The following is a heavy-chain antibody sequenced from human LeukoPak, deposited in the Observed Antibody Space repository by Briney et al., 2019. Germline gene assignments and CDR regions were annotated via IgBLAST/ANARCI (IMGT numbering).Heavy chain of an antibody. CDR2: ISYDGSNK. J-gene: IGHJ4*02. V-gene: IGHV3-30*04. CDR3: ARGLFRFCSSGSCLSPFDY. D-gene: IGHD2-15*01. Sequence: GGSLRLSCAASGFTFSNYAMHWVRQAPGKGLEWVAVISYDGSNKNYGDSVKGRFTISRDNSKKTLYLQMNSLRTEDTAVYYCARGLFRFCSSGSCLSPFDYWGQGTLVTVSS. CDR1: GFTFSNYA.